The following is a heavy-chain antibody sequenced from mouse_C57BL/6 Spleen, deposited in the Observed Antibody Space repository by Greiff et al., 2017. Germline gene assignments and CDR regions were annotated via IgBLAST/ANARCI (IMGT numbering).Heavy chain of an antibody. D-gene: IGHD1-1*01. V-gene: IGHV7-3*01. CDR3: ARSVRYYFDY. J-gene: IGHJ2*01. Sequence: EVKLMESGGGLVQPGGSLSLSCAASGFTFTDYYMSWVRQPPGKALEWLGFIRNKANGYTTEYSASVKGRFTISRDNSQSILYLQMNALRAEDSATYYCARSVRYYFDYWGQGTTLTVSS. CDR1: GFTFTDYY. CDR2: IRNKANGYTT.